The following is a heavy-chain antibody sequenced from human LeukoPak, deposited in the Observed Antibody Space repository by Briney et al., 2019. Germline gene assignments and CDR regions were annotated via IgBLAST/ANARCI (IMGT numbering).Heavy chain of an antibody. J-gene: IGHJ5*02. Sequence: SETLSLTCTVSGGSISSYYWSWIRQPPGKGLEWIGYIYYSGSTNYNPSLKSRVTISVDTSKNQFSLKLSSVTAADTAVYYCARLSHSGSYSRWDNWFDPWGQGTLVTVSP. CDR2: IYYSGST. V-gene: IGHV4-59*01. CDR3: ARLSHSGSYSRWDNWFDP. CDR1: GGSISSYY. D-gene: IGHD1-26*01.